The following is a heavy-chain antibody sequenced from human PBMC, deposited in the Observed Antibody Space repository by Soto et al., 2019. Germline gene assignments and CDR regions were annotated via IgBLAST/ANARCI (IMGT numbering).Heavy chain of an antibody. CDR2: IIPIFGTA. J-gene: IGHJ3*02. CDR1: GGTFSSYA. CDR3: ARDREIAAHDAFDI. V-gene: IGHV1-69*01. Sequence: QVQLVQSWAEVQKPGSSVKVSCKASGGTFSSYAISWVRQAPGQGLEWMGGIIPIFGTANYAQKFQGRVTITADESTSTAYMELSSMRSEDTAVYYCARDREIAAHDAFDIWGQGTMVTVSS. D-gene: IGHD6-13*01.